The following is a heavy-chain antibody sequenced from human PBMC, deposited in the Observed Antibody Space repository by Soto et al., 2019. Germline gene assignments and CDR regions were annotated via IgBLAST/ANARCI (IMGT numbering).Heavy chain of an antibody. D-gene: IGHD5-18*01. CDR1: GYTLTELS. CDR2: FDPEDGET. V-gene: IGHV1-24*01. J-gene: IGHJ5*02. CDR3: ATKDGYSYGFSNWFDP. Sequence: ASVKVSCKVSGYTLTELSMHWVRQAPGKGLERMGGFDPEDGETIYAQKFQGRVTMTEDTSTDTAYMELSSLRSEDTAVYYCATKDGYSYGFSNWFDPWGQGTLVTVSS.